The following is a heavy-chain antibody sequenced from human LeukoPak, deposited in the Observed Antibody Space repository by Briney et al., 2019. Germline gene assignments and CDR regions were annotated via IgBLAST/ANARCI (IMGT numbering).Heavy chain of an antibody. CDR3: ARAQGAPYPYYMDV. Sequence: PGGSLRLSCAAPVLTFKSFLMHWGREAPGKGLMWVSDVSRDGVATQYADSVKGRFTISRDNAKNTLYLHMNSLRADDTAIYYCARAQGAPYPYYMDVWGKGTTVIVS. CDR1: VLTFKSFL. V-gene: IGHV3-74*01. D-gene: IGHD3-16*01. J-gene: IGHJ6*03. CDR2: VSRDGVAT.